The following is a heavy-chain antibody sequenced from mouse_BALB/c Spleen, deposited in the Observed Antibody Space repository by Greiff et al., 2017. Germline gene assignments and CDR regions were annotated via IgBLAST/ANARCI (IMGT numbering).Heavy chain of an antibody. Sequence: EVHLVESGGGLVKPGGSLKLSCAASGFTFSSYAMSWVRQTPEKRLEWVATISSGGSYTYYPDSVKGRFTISRDNAKNTLYLQMSSLRSEDTAMYYCARHDNWDYWGQGTTLTVSS. CDR3: ARHDNWDY. CDR2: ISSGGSYT. D-gene: IGHD4-1*01. CDR1: GFTFSSYA. V-gene: IGHV5-9-3*01. J-gene: IGHJ2*01.